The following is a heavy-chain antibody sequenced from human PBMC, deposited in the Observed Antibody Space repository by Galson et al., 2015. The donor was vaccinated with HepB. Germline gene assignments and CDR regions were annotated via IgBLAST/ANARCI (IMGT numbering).Heavy chain of an antibody. CDR3: ARGKGFDVGINCIHP. D-gene: IGHD3-10*01. Sequence: SVKVSCKASGYTFTSYAINWVRQATGQGLEWMGWMNPNSGSTGYAQKFQGRVTMTRNTSISTAYMELSSLRSEDTAVYYCARGKGFDVGINCIHPWVQGTLVTVSP. J-gene: IGHJ5*02. V-gene: IGHV1-8*01. CDR2: MNPNSGST. CDR1: GYTFTSYA.